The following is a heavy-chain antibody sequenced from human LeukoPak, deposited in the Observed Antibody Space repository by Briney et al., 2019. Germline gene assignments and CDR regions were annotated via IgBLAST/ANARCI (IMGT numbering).Heavy chain of an antibody. Sequence: PSETLSLTCTVSGGSISSYYWSWIRQPPGKGLEWIGYTYYSGSTNYNPSLKSRVTISVDTSKNQFSLKLSSVTAADTAVYYCARRAAGMTFGIWGQGTMVTVSS. CDR1: GGSISSYY. CDR2: TYYSGST. J-gene: IGHJ3*02. CDR3: ARRAAGMTFGI. V-gene: IGHV4-59*08. D-gene: IGHD6-13*01.